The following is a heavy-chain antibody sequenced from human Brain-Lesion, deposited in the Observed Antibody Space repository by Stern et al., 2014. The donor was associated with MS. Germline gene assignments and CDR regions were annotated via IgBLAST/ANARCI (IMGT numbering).Heavy chain of an antibody. D-gene: IGHD1-26*01. CDR2: IYYSGFT. Sequence: QVQLVESGPGLVKPSETLSLTCTVSGGSISSSTYYWAWIRPPPGKGLEWIGNIYYSGFTYYNPSLKSRVTISVDMSKNQFSLKLCSVTAADTAIYYCARHDSVPRPSQLYSARDRGPGYFDYWGQGTLVTVSS. V-gene: IGHV4-39*01. CDR3: ARHDSVPRPSQLYSARDRGPGYFDY. CDR1: GGSISSSTYY. J-gene: IGHJ4*02.